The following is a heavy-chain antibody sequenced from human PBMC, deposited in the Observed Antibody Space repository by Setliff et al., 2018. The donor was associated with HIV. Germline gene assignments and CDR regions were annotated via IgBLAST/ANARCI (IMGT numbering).Heavy chain of an antibody. Sequence: PSETLSLTCTVSGGSISSSSYYWGWIRQPPGKGLEWIGSIYSGSTYYNPSLKSRVTISVDTSKNHHSLKLSSVTAADTAVYYCGRDTGYCSSTSCYGVVDYWGQGTRVTVSS. CDR1: GGSISSSSYY. J-gene: IGHJ4*02. CDR3: GRDTGYCSSTSCYGVVDY. CDR2: IYSGST. V-gene: IGHV4-39*02. D-gene: IGHD2-2*01.